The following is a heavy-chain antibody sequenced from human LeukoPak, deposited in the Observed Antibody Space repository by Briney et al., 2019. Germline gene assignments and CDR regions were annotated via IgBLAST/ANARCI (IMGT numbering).Heavy chain of an antibody. J-gene: IGHJ5*02. CDR1: GGSISSYY. Sequence: SETLSLTCTVSGGSISSYYWGWIRQPPGKGVEWIGSIYYSGSTYYNPSLKRRVTISVDTSKNQFSLKLSSVTAADTAVYYCARVEYGSSWYPTYNWFDPWGQGTLVTVSS. CDR2: IYYSGST. CDR3: ARVEYGSSWYPTYNWFDP. D-gene: IGHD6-13*01. V-gene: IGHV4-39*07.